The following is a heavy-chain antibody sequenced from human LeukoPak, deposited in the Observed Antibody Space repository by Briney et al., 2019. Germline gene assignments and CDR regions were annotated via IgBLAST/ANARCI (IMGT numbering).Heavy chain of an antibody. V-gene: IGHV3-30*04. J-gene: IGHJ4*02. CDR2: ISYDGSNK. D-gene: IGHD1-26*01. CDR3: AKDLISGSYYGFDY. CDR1: GFTFSSYA. Sequence: PGGSLRLSCAASGFTFSSYAMHWVRQAPGKGLEWVAVISYDGSNKYYADSVKGRFTISRDNSKNTLYLQMNSLRAEDTAVYYCAKDLISGSYYGFDYWGQGTLGTVSS.